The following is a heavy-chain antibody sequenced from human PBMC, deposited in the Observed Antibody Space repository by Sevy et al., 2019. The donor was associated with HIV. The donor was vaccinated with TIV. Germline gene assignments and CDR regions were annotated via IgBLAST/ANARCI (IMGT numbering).Heavy chain of an antibody. J-gene: IGHJ5*01. CDR1: DGSVTGYF. D-gene: IGHD6-19*01. CDR2: IYYSGTT. Sequence: SETLSLTCSVSDGSVTGYFWSWIRQPPGKGLEWIAYIYYSGTTIYNPSLKSRVTISVDTSRSQFSLKLSSVTAADTAMYFCARHAAVATSSFDFWGQGTLVTVSS. CDR3: ARHAAVATSSFDF. V-gene: IGHV4-59*08.